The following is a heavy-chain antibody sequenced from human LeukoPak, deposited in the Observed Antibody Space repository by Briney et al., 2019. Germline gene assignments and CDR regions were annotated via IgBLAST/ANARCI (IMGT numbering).Heavy chain of an antibody. J-gene: IGHJ4*02. CDR2: IKQDGSEK. D-gene: IGHD2-2*01. CDR1: GFTFSNYW. V-gene: IGHV3-7*05. CDR3: AKDRVCSGTNCYGIFDL. Sequence: GGSLRLSCAASGFTFSNYWMSWVRQAPGKGPEWVANIKQDGSEKYYVDSVRGRFTISRDNSKTTLYLQMNSLRAEDTALYFCAKDRVCSGTNCYGIFDLWGQGALVTVSS.